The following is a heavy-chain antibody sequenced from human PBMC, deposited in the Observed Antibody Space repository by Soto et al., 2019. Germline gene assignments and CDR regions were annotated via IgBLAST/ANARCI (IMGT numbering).Heavy chain of an antibody. V-gene: IGHV4-34*01. D-gene: IGHD6-19*01. Sequence: SETLSLTCAVYGGSFSGYYWSWIRQPPGKGLEWIGEINHSGSTNYNPSLKSRVTISVDTSKNQFSLKLISVTAADTAVYYCARGRQVAGLQFDCWGQGTLVTVSS. CDR1: GGSFSGYY. CDR3: ARGRQVAGLQFDC. J-gene: IGHJ4*02. CDR2: INHSGST.